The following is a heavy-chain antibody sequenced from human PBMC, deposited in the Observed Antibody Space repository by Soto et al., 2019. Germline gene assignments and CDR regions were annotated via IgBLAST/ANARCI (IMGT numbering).Heavy chain of an antibody. V-gene: IGHV6-1*01. Sequence: PSQTLSLTCAISGDSVSSNSAAWNWIRQSPSRGLEWLGRTYYRSKWYNDYAVSVKSRITINPDTSKNQFSLQLNSVTPEDTAVYYCAREAGYSSSWYELKNWFDPWGQGTLVTVSS. J-gene: IGHJ5*02. CDR1: GDSVSSNSAA. D-gene: IGHD6-13*01. CDR3: AREAGYSSSWYELKNWFDP. CDR2: TYYRSKWYN.